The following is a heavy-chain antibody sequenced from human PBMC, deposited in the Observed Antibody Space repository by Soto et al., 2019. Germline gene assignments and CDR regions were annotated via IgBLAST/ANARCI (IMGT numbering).Heavy chain of an antibody. V-gene: IGHV3-30*18. D-gene: IGHD6-13*01. Sequence: QVQLVESGGGVVQPGRSLRLSCAASGFTFSSYGMHWVRQAPGKGLEWVAVISYDGSNKYYADSVKGRFTISRDNSKNTLYLQMNSLRAEDTAVYYCAKDHGGEGILNFDYWGQGTLVTVSS. CDR2: ISYDGSNK. CDR1: GFTFSSYG. J-gene: IGHJ4*02. CDR3: AKDHGGEGILNFDY.